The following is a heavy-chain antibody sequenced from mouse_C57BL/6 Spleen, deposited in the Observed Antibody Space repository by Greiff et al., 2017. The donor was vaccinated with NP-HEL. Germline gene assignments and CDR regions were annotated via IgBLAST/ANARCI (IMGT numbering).Heavy chain of an antibody. CDR2: IDPSDSYT. CDR1: GYTFTSYW. D-gene: IGHD1-1*01. V-gene: IGHV1-50*01. Sequence: VQLQQSGAELVKPGASVKLSCKASGYTFTSYWMQWVKQRPGQGLEWIGEIDPSDSYTNYNQKFKGKATLTVDTSSSTAYMQLSSLTSEDSAVYYCARATTVVSRGYFDVWGTGTTVTVSS. CDR3: ARATTVVSRGYFDV. J-gene: IGHJ1*03.